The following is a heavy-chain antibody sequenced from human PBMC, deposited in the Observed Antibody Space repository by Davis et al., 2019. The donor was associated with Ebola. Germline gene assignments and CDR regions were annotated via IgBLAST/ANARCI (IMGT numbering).Heavy chain of an antibody. CDR3: ARAGSYYYGSGSYYNK. CDR1: GGSISSYY. D-gene: IGHD3-10*01. J-gene: IGHJ4*02. Sequence: SETLSLTCTVSGGSISSYYWSWIRQPPGKGLEWIGYIYYSGSTNYNPSLKSRATISVDTSKNQFSLKLSSVTAADTAVYYCARAGSYYYGSGSYYNKWGQGTLVTVSS. V-gene: IGHV4-59*08. CDR2: IYYSGST.